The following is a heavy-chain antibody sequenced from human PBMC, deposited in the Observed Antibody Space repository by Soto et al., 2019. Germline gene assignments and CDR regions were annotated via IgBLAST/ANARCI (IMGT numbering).Heavy chain of an antibody. V-gene: IGHV3-49*03. Sequence: EVQLVESGGGLVQPGRSLRLSCTASGFTFGDYAMSWFRQAPGKGLEWVGFIRSKAYGGTTEYAASVEGRFTISRDDSKSIAYLQMNSLKTEDTAVYYCTRDTGYCSGGSCYSGYYYMDVWGKGTTVTVSS. CDR1: GFTFGDYA. CDR3: TRDTGYCSGGSCYSGYYYMDV. J-gene: IGHJ6*03. CDR2: IRSKAYGGTT. D-gene: IGHD2-15*01.